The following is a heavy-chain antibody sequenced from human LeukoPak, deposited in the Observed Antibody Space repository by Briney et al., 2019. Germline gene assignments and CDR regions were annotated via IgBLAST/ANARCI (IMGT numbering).Heavy chain of an antibody. Sequence: PGGSLRLSCVASGFTLSTFWMSWVRQAPGKGLEWVAVISYDGSNKYYADSVKGRFTISRDNSKNTLYLQMNSLRAEDTAVYYCARAEDIVVAVAAITGYYFDYWGQGTLVTVSS. V-gene: IGHV3-30-3*01. CDR3: ARAEDIVVAVAAITGYYFDY. J-gene: IGHJ4*02. CDR2: ISYDGSNK. CDR1: GFTLSTFW. D-gene: IGHD2-15*01.